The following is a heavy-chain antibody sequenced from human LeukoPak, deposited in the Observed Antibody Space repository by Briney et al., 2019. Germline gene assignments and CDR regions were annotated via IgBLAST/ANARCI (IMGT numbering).Heavy chain of an antibody. V-gene: IGHV3-23*01. D-gene: IGHD6-19*01. Sequence: GGSLRLSCAASEYTFSRYWMTWVRAAPGEGLEWGSPLIGSGITTYYADSVKGRFTISRDNSKNTLYLQMNSLRAEDTAVYYCAKVIYSGGCSYFDYWGHGTLVTVSS. CDR2: LIGSGITT. CDR1: EYTFSRYW. CDR3: AKVIYSGGCSYFDY. J-gene: IGHJ4*01.